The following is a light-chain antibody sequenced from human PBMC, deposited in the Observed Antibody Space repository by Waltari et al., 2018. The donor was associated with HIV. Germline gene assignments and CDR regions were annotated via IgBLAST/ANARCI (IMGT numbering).Light chain of an antibody. J-gene: IGLJ3*02. Sequence: QTVVTQEPSLTVSPGGTVTLTCASSTGAVTNTHYPTWLQQKPGQAPTALIYRTRNKHSWTPARFSGSLRGGSAALTLSAVQPEDEADYYCLLYYGAVWVFGGGTKLTVL. CDR2: RTR. CDR1: TGAVTNTHY. V-gene: IGLV7-43*01. CDR3: LLYYGAVWV.